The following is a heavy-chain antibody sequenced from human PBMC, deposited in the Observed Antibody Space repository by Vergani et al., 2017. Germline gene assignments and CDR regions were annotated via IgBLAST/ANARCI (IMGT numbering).Heavy chain of an antibody. Sequence: QVQLVQSGAEVKKPGSSVKVSCKASGGTFSSYAISWVRQAPGQGLEWMGGIIPIFGTANYAQKFQGRVTITADESTSTAYMELSSLRSKDTAVDYCARAPLANYYGSGSYLPRIDPWGQGTLVTVSS. CDR2: IIPIFGTA. CDR1: GGTFSSYA. V-gene: IGHV1-69*12. D-gene: IGHD3-10*01. J-gene: IGHJ5*02. CDR3: ARAPLANYYGSGSYLPRIDP.